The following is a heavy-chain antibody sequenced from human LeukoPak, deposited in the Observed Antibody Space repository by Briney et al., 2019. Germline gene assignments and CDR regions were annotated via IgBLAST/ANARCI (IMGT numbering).Heavy chain of an antibody. J-gene: IGHJ5*02. Sequence: SVKVSCKASGGTFSSYAISWVRQAPGQGLEWMGGIIPIFGTANYAQKFQGRVTITTDESTSTAYMELSSLRSEDTAVYYCTRAGYCSSTSCDIEKGFDPWGQGTLVTVSS. V-gene: IGHV1-69*05. CDR3: TRAGYCSSTSCDIEKGFDP. CDR1: GGTFSSYA. D-gene: IGHD2-2*02. CDR2: IIPIFGTA.